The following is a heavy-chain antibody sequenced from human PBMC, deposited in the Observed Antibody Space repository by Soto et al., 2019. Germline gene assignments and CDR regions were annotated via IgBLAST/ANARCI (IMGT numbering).Heavy chain of an antibody. V-gene: IGHV3-30*18. CDR3: AKGELWFGDPLDFDP. J-gene: IGHJ5*02. CDR2: ISYDGSNK. D-gene: IGHD3-10*01. Sequence: QVQLVESGGGVVQPGRSLRLSCAASGFTFSSYGMHWVRQAPGKGLEWVAVISYDGSNKYYADSVKGRFTISRDNSKNTLYLQMNGLRAEDTAVYYCAKGELWFGDPLDFDPWGQGTLVTVSS. CDR1: GFTFSSYG.